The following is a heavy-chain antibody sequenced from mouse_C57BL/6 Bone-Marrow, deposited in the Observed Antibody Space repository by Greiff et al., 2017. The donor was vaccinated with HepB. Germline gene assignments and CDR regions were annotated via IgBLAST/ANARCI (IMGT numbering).Heavy chain of an antibody. D-gene: IGHD4-1*01. J-gene: IGHJ2*01. CDR1: GYTFTEYT. V-gene: IGHV1-62-2*01. CDR3: ARHESAGDYFDY. CDR2: FYPGSGSI. Sequence: VQLQQSGAELVKPGASVKLSCKASGYTFTEYTIHWVKQRAGQGLEWIGWFYPGSGSIKYNEKFKDKATLTADKSSSTVYMELSRLTSEESAVFFCARHESAGDYFDYWGQGTTLTVSS.